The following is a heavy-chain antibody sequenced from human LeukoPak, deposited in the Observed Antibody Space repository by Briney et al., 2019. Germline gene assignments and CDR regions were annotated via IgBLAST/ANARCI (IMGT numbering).Heavy chain of an antibody. J-gene: IGHJ5*02. V-gene: IGHV1-8*01. Sequence: ASVKVSCKASGYTFTSYDINWVRQATGQGLEWMGWMNPNSGNTGYAQKFQGRVTMTRNTSISTAYLELSSLRSEDTAVYYCERGGTEPHCSGRSCYLNWFHPWAQGTLVPVSS. CDR2: MNPNSGNT. CDR1: GYTFTSYD. CDR3: ERGGTEPHCSGRSCYLNWFHP. D-gene: IGHD2-15*01.